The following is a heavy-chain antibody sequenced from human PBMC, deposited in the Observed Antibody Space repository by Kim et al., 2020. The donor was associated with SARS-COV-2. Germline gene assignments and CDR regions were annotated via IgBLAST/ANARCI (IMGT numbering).Heavy chain of an antibody. J-gene: IGHJ4*02. CDR2: IYYSGST. D-gene: IGHD6-19*01. Sequence: SETLSLTCTVSGGSVSSGSYYWSWIRQPPGKGLEWIGYIYYSGSTNYNPSLKSRVTISVDTSKNQFSLKLSSVTAADTAVYYCARAPYSSGGGYYFDYWGQGTLVTVSS. CDR3: ARAPYSSGGGYYFDY. CDR1: GGSVSSGSYY. V-gene: IGHV4-61*01.